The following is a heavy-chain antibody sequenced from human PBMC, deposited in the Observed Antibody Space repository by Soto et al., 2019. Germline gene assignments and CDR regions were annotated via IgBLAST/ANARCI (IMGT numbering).Heavy chain of an antibody. V-gene: IGHV1-2*04. Sequence: ASVEVSCKASGYTFTGYYMHWVRQAPGQGLEWMGWINPNSGGTNYAQKFQGWVTMTRDTSISTAYMELSRLRSDDTAVYYCARQPRGPYYYYYGMDVWGQGTTVTV. J-gene: IGHJ6*02. CDR1: GYTFTGYY. D-gene: IGHD3-10*01. CDR2: INPNSGGT. CDR3: ARQPRGPYYYYYGMDV.